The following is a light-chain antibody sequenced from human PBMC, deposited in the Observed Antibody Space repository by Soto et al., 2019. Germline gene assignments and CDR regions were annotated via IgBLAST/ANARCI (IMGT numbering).Light chain of an antibody. V-gene: IGKV1-5*03. Sequence: DIQLTQSPSTLSASVGDRVIITCRASQSPSGRLAWYQQKPGKAPKLLTYKASTLQSGGPSRFSGSGSGTEFTLTIGSLQPDDFATYYCQQYNNYSWTFGQGTKVEIK. CDR3: QQYNNYSWT. CDR1: QSPSGR. CDR2: KAS. J-gene: IGKJ1*01.